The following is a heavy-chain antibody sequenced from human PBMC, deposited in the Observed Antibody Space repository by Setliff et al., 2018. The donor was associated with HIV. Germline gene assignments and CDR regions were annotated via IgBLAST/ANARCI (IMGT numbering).Heavy chain of an antibody. CDR3: ASSAGAVPTTAPYGDYYYYFYMDV. CDR2: IIPIFGTP. Sequence: SVKVSCKASGGIFSRFAFSWVRQAPGQGLEWMGGIIPIFGTPNYAQKFQGRVTITTDEPTNTVYMELYSLTSEDTAIYYCASSAGAVPTTAPYGDYYYYFYMDVWGKGTTVTVSS. D-gene: IGHD1-1*01. J-gene: IGHJ6*03. CDR1: GGIFSRFA. V-gene: IGHV1-69*05.